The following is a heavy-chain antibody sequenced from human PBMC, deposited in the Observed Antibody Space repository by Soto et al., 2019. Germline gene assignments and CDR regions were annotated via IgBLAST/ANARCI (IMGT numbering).Heavy chain of an antibody. V-gene: IGHV3-9*01. Sequence: EVQLVQSGGGLVQPGWSLRLSCAASGFKFDDYAMHWVRQAPGKGLEWVSGISWSSANIDYADSVKGRFTISRDNAKNSLYLHMNSLRAEDTALYYCTKAKLVSLFWYFDRWGRGTLVTVSS. CDR1: GFKFDDYA. J-gene: IGHJ2*01. CDR2: ISWSSANI. D-gene: IGHD1-1*01. CDR3: TKAKLVSLFWYFDR.